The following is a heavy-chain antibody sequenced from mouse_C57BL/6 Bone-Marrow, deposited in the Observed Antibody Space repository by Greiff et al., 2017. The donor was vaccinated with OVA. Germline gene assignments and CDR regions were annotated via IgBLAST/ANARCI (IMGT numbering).Heavy chain of an antibody. CDR1: GYTFTSYW. D-gene: IGHD2-3*01. J-gene: IGHJ2*01. CDR3: ASSDGYYFDY. V-gene: IGHV1-69*01. Sequence: QVQLQQPGAELVMPGASVKLSCKASGYTFTSYWMHWVKQRPGQGLEWIGEIDPSDSYTNYNHKFKGKSTLTVDKSSSTAYMQLSSLTSEDSAVYYCASSDGYYFDYWGQGTTLTVSS. CDR2: IDPSDSYT.